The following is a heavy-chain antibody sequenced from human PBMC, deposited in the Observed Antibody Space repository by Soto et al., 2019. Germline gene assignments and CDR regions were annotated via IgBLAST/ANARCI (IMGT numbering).Heavy chain of an antibody. CDR2: IDSSSNYI. Sequence: EVQLVESGGGLVKPGGSLRLSCAASGFTFSTSSMHWVRQAPGQGLEWVSSIDSSSNYIFQADSVKGRFTISRDNAQXXXXXXXXXXXXXXXXXXXXXXXXXXXPFDYWGQGTLVTVSS. J-gene: IGHJ4*02. V-gene: IGHV3-21*01. CDR1: GFTFSTSS. CDR3: XXXXXXXPFDY.